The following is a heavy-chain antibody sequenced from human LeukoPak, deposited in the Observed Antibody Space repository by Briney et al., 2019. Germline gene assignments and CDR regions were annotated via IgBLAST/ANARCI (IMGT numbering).Heavy chain of an antibody. Sequence: PGGSLRLSCAASGFTFSKYWLHWVRQPPGRGLVWLARINPDDKSTSYADSVKGRFTISRDNANNSLYLQMNSLRAEDTAVYYCARATGDGRHAFDIWGQGTIVTVSS. CDR1: GFTFSKYW. CDR2: INPDDKST. CDR3: ARATGDGRHAFDI. D-gene: IGHD7-27*01. V-gene: IGHV3-74*01. J-gene: IGHJ3*02.